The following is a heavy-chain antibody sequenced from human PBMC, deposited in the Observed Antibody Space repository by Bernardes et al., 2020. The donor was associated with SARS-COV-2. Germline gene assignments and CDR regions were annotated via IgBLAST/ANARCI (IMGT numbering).Heavy chain of an antibody. CDR3: ARIADGSGSYYYYYYGMDV. V-gene: IGHV3-30-3*01. CDR1: GFTFSSYA. Sequence: GGSLRLSCAASGFTFSSYAMHWVRQAPGKGLEWVAVISYDGSNKYYADSVKGRFTISRDNSKNTLYLQMNSLRAEDTAVYYCARIADGSGSYYYYYYGMDVWGQGTTVTVSS. J-gene: IGHJ6*02. CDR2: ISYDGSNK. D-gene: IGHD3-10*01.